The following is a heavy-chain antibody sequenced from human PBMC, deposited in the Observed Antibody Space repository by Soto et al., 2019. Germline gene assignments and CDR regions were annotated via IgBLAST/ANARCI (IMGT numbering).Heavy chain of an antibody. CDR1: GGSFSGYY. V-gene: IGHV4-34*01. Sequence: SETLSLTCAVYGGSFSGYYWSWIRQPPGKGLEWIGEINRSGSTNYNPSLKSRVTISVDTSKNQFSLKLSSVTAADTAVYYCASSRSGYYNTLGRLFDYWGQGTLVTVSS. CDR2: INRSGST. D-gene: IGHD3-3*01. J-gene: IGHJ4*02. CDR3: ASSRSGYYNTLGRLFDY.